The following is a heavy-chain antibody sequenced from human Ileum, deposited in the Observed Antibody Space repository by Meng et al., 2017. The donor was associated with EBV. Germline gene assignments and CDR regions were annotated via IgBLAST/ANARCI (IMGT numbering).Heavy chain of an antibody. CDR3: ARGGWSLDY. CDR1: GGSISSYY. V-gene: IGHV4-59*08. J-gene: IGHJ4*02. CDR2: IYYSGST. D-gene: IGHD2-15*01. Sequence: QVQRQEAGPGLVKPAETLSLTCTVSGGSISSYYWSWIRQPPGKGLEWIGYIYYSGSTNYNPSLKSRVTISVDTSKNQFSLNLSSVTAADTAVYYCARGGWSLDYWGQGTLVTVSS.